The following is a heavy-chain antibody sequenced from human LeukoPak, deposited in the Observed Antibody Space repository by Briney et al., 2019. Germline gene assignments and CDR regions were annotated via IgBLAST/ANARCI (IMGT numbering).Heavy chain of an antibody. CDR3: AKGIYSSGWSYFDY. J-gene: IGHJ4*01. CDR2: ISASGGST. CDR1: GFTFSSSA. D-gene: IGHD6-19*01. Sequence: GGSLRLSCVASGFTFSSSAMSWVRQAPGKGLEWVSSISASGGSTYYADSVKGRFAISRDNSKNTLYLQMNSLRAEDTAVYYCAKGIYSSGWSYFDYWGHGTLVTVSS. V-gene: IGHV3-23*01.